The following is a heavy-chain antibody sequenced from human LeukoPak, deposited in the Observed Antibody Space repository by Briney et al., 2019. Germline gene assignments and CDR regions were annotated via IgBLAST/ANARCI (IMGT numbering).Heavy chain of an antibody. Sequence: PGGSLRLSCAASGFTFSSYEMNWVRQAPGKGLEWVSYISSSGSTIYYADSVKGRLTISRDNAKNSLYLQMNSLRAEDTAVYYCAKNYGSGSYLGYWGQGTLVTVSS. CDR3: AKNYGSGSYLGY. V-gene: IGHV3-48*03. CDR2: ISSSGSTI. CDR1: GFTFSSYE. D-gene: IGHD3-10*01. J-gene: IGHJ4*02.